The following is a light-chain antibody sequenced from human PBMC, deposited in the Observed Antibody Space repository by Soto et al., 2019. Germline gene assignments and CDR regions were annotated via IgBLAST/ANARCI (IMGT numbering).Light chain of an antibody. CDR2: GAS. V-gene: IGKV3-15*01. Sequence: EIVMTQSPATLSVSPGERATLSCRASQTISTNLAWYQYKPGQAPRLLISGASTRATGVPARFSGSGSGTEFTLTISSLQSDGFAFYYCQQYNNWPLAFGHGTKV. J-gene: IGKJ1*01. CDR3: QQYNNWPLA. CDR1: QTISTN.